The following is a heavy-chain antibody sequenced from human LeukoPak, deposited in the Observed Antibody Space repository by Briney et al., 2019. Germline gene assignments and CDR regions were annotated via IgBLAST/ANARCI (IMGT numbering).Heavy chain of an antibody. V-gene: IGHV3-23*01. D-gene: IGHD3-22*01. Sequence: GGSLRLSCAASGFTFSNYAMSWVRQAPGKGLEWVSAISDSGGSTYYAASVKGRFTISRDNSKSTLYLQMNSLRAEDTAVYYCARAHYASSNIKVPFDVWGKGTTVTVSS. J-gene: IGHJ6*04. CDR1: GFTFSNYA. CDR3: ARAHYASSNIKVPFDV. CDR2: ISDSGGST.